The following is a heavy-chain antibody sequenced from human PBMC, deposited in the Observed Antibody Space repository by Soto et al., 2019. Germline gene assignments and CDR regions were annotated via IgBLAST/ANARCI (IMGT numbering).Heavy chain of an antibody. J-gene: IGHJ6*02. Sequence: PGASLRLSCQASGFTISSYAMSWVRQAPGKRLEWGSPISGSGGSTYYAANVKGRYTIYRDKSKNTLYLQMNSLRAEDTAVYYCAKNVDTAMVPGVYYYYYGMDVWGQGT. CDR2: ISGSGGST. CDR3: AKNVDTAMVPGVYYYYYGMDV. CDR1: GFTISSYA. V-gene: IGHV3-23*01. D-gene: IGHD5-18*01.